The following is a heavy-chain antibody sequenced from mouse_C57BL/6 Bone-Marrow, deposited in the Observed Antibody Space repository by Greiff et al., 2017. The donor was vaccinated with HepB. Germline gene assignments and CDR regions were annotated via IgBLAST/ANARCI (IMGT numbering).Heavy chain of an antibody. CDR1: GYTFTSYW. J-gene: IGHJ1*03. CDR3: TKGGVTTGSYWYFDV. CDR2: IYPGNSDT. V-gene: IGHV1-5*01. Sequence: VQLQQSGTVLARPGASVKMSCKTSGYTFTSYWMHWVNQRPGQGLEWIGAIYPGNSDTSYTQKFKGKAKLTAVTSASTAYMELSSLTNEDSAVYYWTKGGVTTGSYWYFDVWGTGTTVTVSS. D-gene: IGHD2-2*01.